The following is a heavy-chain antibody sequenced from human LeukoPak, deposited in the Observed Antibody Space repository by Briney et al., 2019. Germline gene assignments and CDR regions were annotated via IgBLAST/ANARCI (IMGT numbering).Heavy chain of an antibody. CDR1: GDSIVRGDYY. CDR3: ARTIAMTEVVFDY. CDR2: IHHSGVT. D-gene: IGHD3-22*01. Sequence: PSETLSLTCTVSGDSIVRGDYYWSWLRQHPGKGLEWIGYIHHSGVTRYSSSLKSRVDLSADTAKGQFSLKMISLSAADTAVYYCARTIAMTEVVFDYWGQGTLVTVSS. J-gene: IGHJ4*02. V-gene: IGHV4-31*03.